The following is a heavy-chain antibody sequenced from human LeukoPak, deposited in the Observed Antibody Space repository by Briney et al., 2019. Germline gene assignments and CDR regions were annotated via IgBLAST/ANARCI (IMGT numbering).Heavy chain of an antibody. V-gene: IGHV3-23*01. J-gene: IGHJ4*02. Sequence: PGGSLRLSCAVSGFTFSTYAMTWVRQAPGKGLKWVSAISENGDTYYVDSVKGRFTISGDFSKNTLYLQMNSLRAEDTAVYYCVKLSSGWFGDFWGQGTLVTVSA. CDR3: VKLSSGWFGDF. CDR2: ISENGDT. CDR1: GFTFSTYA. D-gene: IGHD6-19*01.